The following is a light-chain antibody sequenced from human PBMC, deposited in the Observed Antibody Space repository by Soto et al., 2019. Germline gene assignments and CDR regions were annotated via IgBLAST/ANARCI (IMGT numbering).Light chain of an antibody. CDR3: QQRSTWPPIT. CDR2: DAS. CDR1: QSVSSRY. Sequence: IVMTQSPATLSVSKGERAALSCRAGQSVSSRYLAWYQQKPGQAPRLLIYDASNRATGIPARFSGSGSGTYFTLTISSLEPEDFAVYYGQQRSTWPPITLAQGTRLEIK. V-gene: IGKV3-11*01. J-gene: IGKJ5*01.